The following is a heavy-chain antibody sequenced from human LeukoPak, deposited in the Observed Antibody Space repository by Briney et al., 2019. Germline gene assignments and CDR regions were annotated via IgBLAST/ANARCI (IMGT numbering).Heavy chain of an antibody. V-gene: IGHV3-23*01. CDR3: AKSSRAEMIAFGGVIVIPDWFDP. Sequence: PGGSLRLSCAASGFTFSSYGMSWVRQAPGKGLEWVSAISGSGGSTYYADSVKGRFTISRDNSKNTLYLQMNSLRAEDTAVYYCAKSSRAEMIAFGGVIVIPDWFDPWGQGTLVTVSS. J-gene: IGHJ5*02. CDR2: ISGSGGST. CDR1: GFTFSSYG. D-gene: IGHD3-16*02.